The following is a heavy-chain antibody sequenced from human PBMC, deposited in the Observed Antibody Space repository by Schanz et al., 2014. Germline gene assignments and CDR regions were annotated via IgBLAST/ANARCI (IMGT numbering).Heavy chain of an antibody. Sequence: QVQLVQSGAEAKKLGASVRVSRKAPGYTLTTYAMSWVRQAPGQGLEWVGWISVYTGNTKYGQKVQGRVTMTADTSTNTAYMELRSLRSDDTAVYYCAKAEYDILTDSYSRLDPWGQGTLVTVSS. D-gene: IGHD3-9*01. V-gene: IGHV1-18*01. CDR1: GYTLTTYA. J-gene: IGHJ5*02. CDR3: AKAEYDILTDSYSRLDP. CDR2: ISVYTGNT.